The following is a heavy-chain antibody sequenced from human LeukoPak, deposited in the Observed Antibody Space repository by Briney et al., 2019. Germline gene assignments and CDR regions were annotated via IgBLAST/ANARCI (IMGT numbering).Heavy chain of an antibody. D-gene: IGHD2-21*01. CDR2: IYSGGST. CDR1: GFTVSSNY. V-gene: IGHV3-53*01. J-gene: IGHJ4*02. CDR3: ASKSDTRPFNYFDY. Sequence: GGSLRLSCAASGFTVSSNYMSWVRQAPGKGLEWVSVIYSGGSTYYADSVKGRFTISRDNSKNTLYLQMNSLRAEDTAVYYCASKSDTRPFNYFDYWGQGTLVTVSS.